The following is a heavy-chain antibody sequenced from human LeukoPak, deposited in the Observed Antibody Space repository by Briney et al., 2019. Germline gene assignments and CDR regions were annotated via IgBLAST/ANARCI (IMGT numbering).Heavy chain of an antibody. CDR3: ARDLGPSSSPFEGPGP. D-gene: IGHD6-13*01. CDR2: INPNSGGT. CDR1: GYTFTGYY. V-gene: IGHV1-2*02. Sequence: ASVKVSCKASGYTFTGYYMHWVRQAPGQGLEWMGWINPNSGGTNYAQKFQGRVTMTRDTSISTAYMELSRLRSDDTAVYYCARDLGPSSSPFEGPGPWGQGTLVTVSS. J-gene: IGHJ5*02.